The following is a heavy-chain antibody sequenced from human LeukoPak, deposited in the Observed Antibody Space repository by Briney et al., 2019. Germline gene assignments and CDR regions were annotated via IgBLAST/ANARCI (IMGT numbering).Heavy chain of an antibody. J-gene: IGHJ3*02. CDR2: IWYDGSNK. Sequence: GGSLRLSCEASGFSFSSYWMHWVRQAPGKGLEWVAVIWYDGSNKYYADSVKGRFTISRDNSKNTLYLQMNSLRAEDTAVYYCARGATYYYDSSGYPRDDAFDIWGQGTMVTVSS. D-gene: IGHD3-22*01. CDR3: ARGATYYYDSSGYPRDDAFDI. CDR1: GFSFSSYW. V-gene: IGHV3-33*08.